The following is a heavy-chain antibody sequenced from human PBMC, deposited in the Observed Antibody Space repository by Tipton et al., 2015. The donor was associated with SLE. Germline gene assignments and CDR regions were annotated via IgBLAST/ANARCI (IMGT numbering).Heavy chain of an antibody. V-gene: IGHV4-59*12. J-gene: IGHJ4*02. CDR1: GGSISFYY. CDR3: VRDRGYAHFDY. Sequence: TLSLTCSVSGGSISFYYWSWIRQPPGKGLEWIGYIFYSGSSSYNPSLKSRVTISVDTSKNQFSLKLSSVTAADTAVYNCVRDRGYAHFDYWGQGTLVTVSS. D-gene: IGHD5-12*01. CDR2: IFYSGSS.